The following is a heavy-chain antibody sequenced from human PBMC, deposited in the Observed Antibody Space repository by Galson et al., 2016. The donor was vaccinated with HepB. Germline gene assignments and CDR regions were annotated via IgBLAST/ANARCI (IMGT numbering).Heavy chain of an antibody. CDR3: ARGHLVVPFSFYYEH. CDR1: GDSVSSKSAA. V-gene: IGHV6-1*01. D-gene: IGHD2-15*01. CDR2: TYHTSNWYS. Sequence: CAISGDSVSSKSAAWNWIRHSPSRGLEGLGRTYHTSNWYSDYAVSVKSRITINPDTSKNQFSLQLNSVTPEDTAVYYCARGHLVVPFSFYYEHWGRGTLVTVSS. J-gene: IGHJ4*02.